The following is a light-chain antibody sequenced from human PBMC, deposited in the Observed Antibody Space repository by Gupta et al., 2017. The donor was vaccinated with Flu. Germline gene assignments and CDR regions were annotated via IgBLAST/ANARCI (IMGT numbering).Light chain of an antibody. V-gene: IGLV1-47*02. J-gene: IGLJ3*02. CDR2: SND. CDR3: ATWDDGLSGRV. CDR1: SSNIGSRS. Sequence: QSVLTQPPSASGTPGQRVAISCSGSSSNIGSRSVSWYQQVPGTAPTLLIYSNDQRPSGFPDRFSGSKSGTSASLAISGLRSEDEADYYCATWDDGLSGRVFGGGTKLTVL.